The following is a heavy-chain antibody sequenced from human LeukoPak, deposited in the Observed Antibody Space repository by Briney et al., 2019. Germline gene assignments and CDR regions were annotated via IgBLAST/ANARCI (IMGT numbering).Heavy chain of an antibody. J-gene: IGHJ5*02. CDR3: ATKQLVRYSWFDP. Sequence: SETLSLTCAVYGGSFSGYYWSWIRQPPGKGLEWIGEINHSGSTNYNPSLKSRVTISVDTSKNQFSLKLSSVTAADTAVYYCATKQLVRYSWFDPWGQGTLVTVSS. V-gene: IGHV4-34*01. D-gene: IGHD6-13*01. CDR2: INHSGST. CDR1: GGSFSGYY.